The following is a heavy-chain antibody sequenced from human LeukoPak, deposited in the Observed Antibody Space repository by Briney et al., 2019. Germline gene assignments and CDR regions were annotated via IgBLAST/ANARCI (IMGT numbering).Heavy chain of an antibody. V-gene: IGHV3-66*01. CDR1: EFSVGSNY. Sequence: GGSLRLSCAASEFSVGSNYMTWVRQAPGKGLEWVSLIYSGGSTYYADSVKGRFTISRDNSKNTLYLQMNSLRAEDTAVYYCARDRDSSSWYDYWGQGTLVTVSS. J-gene: IGHJ4*02. D-gene: IGHD6-13*01. CDR2: IYSGGST. CDR3: ARDRDSSSWYDY.